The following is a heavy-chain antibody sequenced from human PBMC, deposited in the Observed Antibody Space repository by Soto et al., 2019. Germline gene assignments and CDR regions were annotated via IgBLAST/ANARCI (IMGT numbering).Heavy chain of an antibody. CDR3: AKGSIEYSASVDH. D-gene: IGHD5-12*01. J-gene: IGHJ4*02. CDR1: GFSFSSYA. Sequence: EVQLLESGGDLVQPGGSLRLACAASGFSFSSYAMVWVRQAPGKGLEWVSVISARGGSSYFADSVKGQFTISRDNSKNVLSLEMNSLRAEDTAIYFCAKGSIEYSASVDHLGQGTLVLVSS. CDR2: ISARGGSS. V-gene: IGHV3-23*01.